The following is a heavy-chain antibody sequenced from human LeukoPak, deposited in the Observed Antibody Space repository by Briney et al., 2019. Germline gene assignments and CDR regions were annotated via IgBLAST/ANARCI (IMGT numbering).Heavy chain of an antibody. D-gene: IGHD6-13*01. V-gene: IGHV4-59*08. Sequence: SETLSLTCTVSGGSISGYYWSWIRQPPGKGLEWIGYIYYSGSTNYNPSLKSRVTISVDTSKNQFSLRLTSVTAADTAVYYCARRFVGYDSSWGASDIWGQGTMVTVSS. J-gene: IGHJ3*02. CDR3: ARRFVGYDSSWGASDI. CDR1: GGSISGYY. CDR2: IYYSGST.